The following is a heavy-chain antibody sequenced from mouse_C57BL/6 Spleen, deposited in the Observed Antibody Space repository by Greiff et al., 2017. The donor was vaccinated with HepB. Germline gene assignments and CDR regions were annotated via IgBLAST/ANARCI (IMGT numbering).Heavy chain of an antibody. V-gene: IGHV5-17*01. J-gene: IGHJ4*01. CDR2: ISSGSSTI. CDR3: ARETTVVATDAMDY. D-gene: IGHD1-1*01. CDR1: GFTFSDYG. Sequence: DVKLVESGGGLVKPGGSLKLSCAASGFTFSDYGMHWVRQAPEKGLEWVAYISSGSSTIYYADTVKGRFTISRDNAKNTLFLQMTSLRSEDTAMYYCARETTVVATDAMDYWGQGTSVTVSS.